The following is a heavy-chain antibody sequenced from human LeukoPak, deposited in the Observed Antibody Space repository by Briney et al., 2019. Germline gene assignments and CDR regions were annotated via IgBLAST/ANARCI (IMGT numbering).Heavy chain of an antibody. CDR3: ASRKEDFDY. J-gene: IGHJ4*02. CDR2: IYHSVST. CDR1: GDSVSNNSW. D-gene: IGHD2-15*01. Sequence: PSETLSLTCAVSGDSVSNNSWWSWVRQPPGKGLEWIGEIYHSVSTNYNPSLKSRFIISVDKSKNQLSLKLSSVTAADPAVYYLASRKEDFDYWGQGTLVTVSS. V-gene: IGHV4-4*02.